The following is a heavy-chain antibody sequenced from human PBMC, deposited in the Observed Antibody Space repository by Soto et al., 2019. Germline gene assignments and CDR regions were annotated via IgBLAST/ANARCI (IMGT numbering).Heavy chain of an antibody. CDR1: GFTFSSCS. V-gene: IGHV3-48*01. Sequence: PGGSLRLSCAASGFTFSSCSMNWVRQAPGKGLEWVSYISSSSSTIYYADSVKGRFTISRDNAKNSLYLQMNSLRAEDTAVYYCARIYGSGSPYYYGMDVWGQGTTVTVSS. D-gene: IGHD3-10*01. CDR2: ISSSSSTI. CDR3: ARIYGSGSPYYYGMDV. J-gene: IGHJ6*02.